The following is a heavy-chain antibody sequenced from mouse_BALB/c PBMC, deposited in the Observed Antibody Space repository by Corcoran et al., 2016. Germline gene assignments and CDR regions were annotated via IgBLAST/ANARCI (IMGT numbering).Heavy chain of an antibody. J-gene: IGHJ3*01. Sequence: QVTLKDTSTGIGQPSKTRSMTCSFSGLALSTCGMGVGWIGQPAGKGLEWLAHIWWDDVKRYNPALKSRLTISKDTSSSQVFLKIASVDTADTATYYCARTYDGYWAYWGQGTLVTVSA. CDR1: GLALSTCGMG. D-gene: IGHD2-3*01. CDR2: IWWDDVK. V-gene: IGHV8-8*01. CDR3: ARTYDGYWAY.